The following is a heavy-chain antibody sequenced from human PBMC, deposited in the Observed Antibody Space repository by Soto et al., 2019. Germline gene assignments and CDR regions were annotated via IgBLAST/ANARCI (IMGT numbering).Heavy chain of an antibody. J-gene: IGHJ4*02. Sequence: PGGSLRLSCAASGFTFDDYAMHWVRQAPGKGLEWVSGLNWNSVTPGYGDSVKGRFSISRDNGKYALYLQMTSLRPEDTALYYCVKDISGAYSGPNYDAWGQGTLVTVSS. V-gene: IGHV3-9*01. CDR1: GFTFDDYA. CDR2: LNWNSVTP. CDR3: VKDISGAYSGPNYDA. D-gene: IGHD1-26*01.